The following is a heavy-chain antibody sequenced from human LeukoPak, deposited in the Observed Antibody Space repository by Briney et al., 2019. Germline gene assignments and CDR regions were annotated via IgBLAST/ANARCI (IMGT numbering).Heavy chain of an antibody. D-gene: IGHD3-3*01. CDR1: GGSISSGSYY. Sequence: SETLSLTCTVSGGSISSGSYYWSWIRQPAGKGLEWIGRIYTSGSTNYNPSLKSRVTISVDTSKNQFSLKLSSVTAADTAVYYCAREKATIFGVVPYFDYWGQGTLVTVSS. J-gene: IGHJ4*02. V-gene: IGHV4-61*02. CDR3: AREKATIFGVVPYFDY. CDR2: IYTSGST.